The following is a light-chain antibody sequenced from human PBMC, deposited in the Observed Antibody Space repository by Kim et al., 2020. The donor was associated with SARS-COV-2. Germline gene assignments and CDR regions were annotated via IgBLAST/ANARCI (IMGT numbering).Light chain of an antibody. Sequence: VSPGQPASITCSGDKLGDRYTSWYQQKPGRSPLLVIYQDTKRPSGIPERFSGSTSGNTATLTITGAQAMDEADYYCQAWDSSTLYVFGPGTKVTVL. V-gene: IGLV3-1*01. CDR1: KLGDRY. J-gene: IGLJ1*01. CDR3: QAWDSSTLYV. CDR2: QDT.